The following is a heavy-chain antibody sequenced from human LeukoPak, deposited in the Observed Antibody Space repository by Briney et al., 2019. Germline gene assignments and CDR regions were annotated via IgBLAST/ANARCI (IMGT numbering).Heavy chain of an antibody. CDR1: GYTFTSYY. V-gene: IGHV1-8*02. J-gene: IGHJ5*02. Sequence: ASVKVSCKASGYTFTSYYMHWVRQATGQGLEWMGWMNPNSGNTGYAQKFQGRVTMTRNTSISTAYMELSSLRSEYTAVYYCAAETYYYDSSGYWWFDPWGQGTLVTVSS. D-gene: IGHD3-22*01. CDR3: AAETYYYDSSGYWWFDP. CDR2: MNPNSGNT.